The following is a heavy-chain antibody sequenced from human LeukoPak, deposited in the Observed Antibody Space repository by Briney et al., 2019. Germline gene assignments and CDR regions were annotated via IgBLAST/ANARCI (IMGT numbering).Heavy chain of an antibody. J-gene: IGHJ4*02. CDR3: ARGSGYAKSWSDFYDC. D-gene: IGHD3-16*01. V-gene: IGHV3-21*01. CDR2: ISSSSSYI. CDR1: GFTFSSYS. Sequence: GGSLRLSCAASGFTFSSYSMNWVRQAPGKGLEWVSSISSSSSYIYYADSVKGRFTISRDNAKNSLYLQMDSLRAEDTAVYFCARGSGYAKSWSDFYDCWGQGTLVTVSS.